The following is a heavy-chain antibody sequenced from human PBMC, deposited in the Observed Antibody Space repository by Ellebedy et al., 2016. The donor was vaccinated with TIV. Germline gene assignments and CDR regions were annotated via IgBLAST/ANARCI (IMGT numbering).Heavy chain of an antibody. D-gene: IGHD3-10*01. CDR1: GSIFSTSG. V-gene: IGHV3-30*02. CDR3: VTGGVGLVRGVIGDHFDN. J-gene: IGHJ4*02. Sequence: GGSLRLSXAASGSIFSTSGMDWVRQAPGKGLEWVAVIWYDGSNENYADSVKGRFAISRDNSKQTVSLQMNSLRPEDTALYYCVTGGVGLVRGVIGDHFDNWGQGALVTVSS. CDR2: IWYDGSNE.